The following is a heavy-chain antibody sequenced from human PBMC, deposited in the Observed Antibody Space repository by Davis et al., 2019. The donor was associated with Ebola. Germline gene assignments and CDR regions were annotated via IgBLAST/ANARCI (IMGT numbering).Heavy chain of an antibody. CDR3: ATVSTITGGDFDF. CDR2: ISSSSSYI. J-gene: IGHJ3*01. Sequence: GESLKISCAASGFTFSSYSMNWVRQAPGKGLEWVSSISSSSSYIYYADSVKGRFTISRDNAKNSLYLQMNSLRSEDTALYYCATVSTITGGDFDFWGQGTMVTVSS. CDR1: GFTFSSYS. V-gene: IGHV3-21*04. D-gene: IGHD5/OR15-5a*01.